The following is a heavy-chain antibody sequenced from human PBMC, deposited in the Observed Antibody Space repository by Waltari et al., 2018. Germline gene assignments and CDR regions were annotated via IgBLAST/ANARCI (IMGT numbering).Heavy chain of an antibody. D-gene: IGHD6-19*01. CDR2: IYTGGST. Sequence: EVQLVESGGGLIQPGGSLRLSCAASGSTVRNYMSWVRQAPGKGLGWGSVIYTGGSTDYADSVKGRFTISRDNSKNTLYLQMNSLRAEDTAVYYCATSMAVAGKGRGWFDSWGQGTLVTVSS. CDR3: ATSMAVAGKGRGWFDS. J-gene: IGHJ5*01. V-gene: IGHV3-53*01. CDR1: GSTVRNY.